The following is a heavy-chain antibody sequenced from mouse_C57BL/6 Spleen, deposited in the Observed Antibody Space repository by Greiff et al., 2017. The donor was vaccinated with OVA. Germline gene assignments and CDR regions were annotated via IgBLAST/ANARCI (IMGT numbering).Heavy chain of an antibody. CDR3: AREGDYSNQYYFDY. CDR1: GYTFTDYY. CDR2: IYPGSGNT. Sequence: QVQLKQSGAELVRPGASVKLSCKASGYTFTDYYINWVKQRPGQGLEWIARIYPGSGNTYYNEKFKGKATLTAEKSSSTAYMQLSSLTSEDSAVYFCAREGDYSNQYYFDYWGQGTTLTVSS. J-gene: IGHJ2*01. D-gene: IGHD2-5*01. V-gene: IGHV1-76*01.